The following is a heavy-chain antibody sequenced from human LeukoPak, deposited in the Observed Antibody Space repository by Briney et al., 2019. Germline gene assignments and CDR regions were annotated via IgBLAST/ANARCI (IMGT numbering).Heavy chain of an antibody. D-gene: IGHD1-26*01. J-gene: IGHJ4*02. CDR2: IYYSGST. CDR3: ARGYSVGASTYYFDY. V-gene: IGHV4-39*07. Sequence: PSETLSLTCTVSGGSISSSSYYWGWIRQPPGKGLEWIGSIYYSGSTYYNPSLKSRVTISVDTSKNQFSLKLSSVTAADTAVYYCARGYSVGASTYYFDYWAREPWSPSPQ. CDR1: GGSISSSSYY.